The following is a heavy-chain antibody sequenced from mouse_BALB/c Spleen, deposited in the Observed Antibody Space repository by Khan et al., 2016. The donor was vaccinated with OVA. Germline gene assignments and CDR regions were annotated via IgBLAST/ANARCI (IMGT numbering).Heavy chain of an antibody. V-gene: IGHV1-4*01. Sequence: VQLQESGAELARPGASVKMSCKASGYTFTSYTIHWIKKRPGQGLEWIGYINPSNGYTNYNPKFKDKATLTTDKSSTTAYLQLSSLTSDDSAVYNCVRDGAYHRNDGWFAYWGQGTLVTVSA. D-gene: IGHD2-14*01. J-gene: IGHJ3*01. CDR3: VRDGAYHRNDGWFAY. CDR2: INPSNGYT. CDR1: GYTFTSYT.